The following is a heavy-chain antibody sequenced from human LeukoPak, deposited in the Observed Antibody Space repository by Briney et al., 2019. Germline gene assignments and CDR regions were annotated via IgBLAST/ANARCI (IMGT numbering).Heavy chain of an antibody. CDR1: GGSFSGYY. CDR2: INHSGST. J-gene: IGHJ5*02. V-gene: IGHV4-34*01. D-gene: IGHD3-10*01. CDR3: ARGRMVRGRCWFDP. Sequence: PSETLSLTCAVYGGSFSGYYWSWIRQPPGKGLEWIGEINHSGSTNYNPSLKSRVTISVDTSKNQFSLKLSSVTAADTAVYYCARGRMVRGRCWFDPWGQGTLVTVSS.